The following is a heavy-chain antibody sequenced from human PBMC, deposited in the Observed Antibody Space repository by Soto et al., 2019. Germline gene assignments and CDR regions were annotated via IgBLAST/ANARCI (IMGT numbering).Heavy chain of an antibody. Sequence: SETLSLTCAVSGGSISSGGYSCSWIRQPPGKGLEWIGYIYHSGSTYYNPSLKSRVTISVDRSKNQFSLKLSSVTAADTAVYYCARELTGYPNWFDPWGQGTLVTVS. CDR3: ARELTGYPNWFDP. D-gene: IGHD3-9*01. CDR2: IYHSGST. J-gene: IGHJ5*02. CDR1: GGSISSGGYS. V-gene: IGHV4-30-2*01.